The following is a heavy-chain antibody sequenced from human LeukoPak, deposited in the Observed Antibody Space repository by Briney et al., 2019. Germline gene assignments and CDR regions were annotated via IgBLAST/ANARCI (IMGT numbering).Heavy chain of an antibody. Sequence: GGSLRLSCAASGFTFSSYSMNWVRQAPGKGLEWVSYISSTNTIYYADSVKGRFTISRDNAKNSLYLQLNSLRAEDTAVYYCAGNSGSYNYFDYWGQGTLVTVSS. CDR1: GFTFSSYS. V-gene: IGHV3-48*04. J-gene: IGHJ4*02. D-gene: IGHD1-26*01. CDR2: ISSTNTI. CDR3: AGNSGSYNYFDY.